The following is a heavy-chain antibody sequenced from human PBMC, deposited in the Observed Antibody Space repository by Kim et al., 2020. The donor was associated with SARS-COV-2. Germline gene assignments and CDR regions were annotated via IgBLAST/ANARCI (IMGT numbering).Heavy chain of an antibody. Sequence: ASVKVSCKASGYTFTSYAMHWVRQAPGQRLEWMGWINAGNGNTKYSQKFQGRVTITRDTSASTAYMELSSLRSEDTAVYYCARTVNYYDSSEPYYYYGMDVWGQGTTVTVSS. CDR3: ARTVNYYDSSEPYYYYGMDV. CDR2: INAGNGNT. J-gene: IGHJ6*02. V-gene: IGHV1-3*01. CDR1: GYTFTSYA. D-gene: IGHD3-22*01.